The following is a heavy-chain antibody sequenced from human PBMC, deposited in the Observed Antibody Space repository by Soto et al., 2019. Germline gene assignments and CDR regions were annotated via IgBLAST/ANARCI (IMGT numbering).Heavy chain of an antibody. CDR1: GDTFNKYG. CDR3: ARGPLPRDGSGWYESLHY. J-gene: IGHJ4*02. V-gene: IGHV1-69*06. CDR2: IIPLFNTS. Sequence: QVLLVQSGADVKKPGSSVKVSCKASGDTFNKYGISWVRQAPGQGLEWMGGIIPLFNTSDYSQKFQGRVTITADKSTTTVYMELISLTSDDTAVYFCARGPLPRDGSGWYESLHYWGQGTLVTVSS. D-gene: IGHD6-19*01.